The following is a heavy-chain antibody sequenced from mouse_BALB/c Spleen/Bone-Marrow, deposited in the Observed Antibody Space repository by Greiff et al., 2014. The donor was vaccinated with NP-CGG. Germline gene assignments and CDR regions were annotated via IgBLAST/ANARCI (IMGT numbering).Heavy chain of an antibody. V-gene: IGHV1-5*01. J-gene: IGHJ4*01. CDR3: TNGYDYYAMDY. D-gene: IGHD2-2*01. CDR2: IYPGNSDT. CDR1: GYSFSSYW. Sequence: VQLQQSGTVLARPGASVKMSCKASGYSFSSYWVPWGKQRAGQGLEWIGAIYPGNSDTSYNQKFKGKAKLTAVTSASTAYMELSSLTNEDSAVYYCTNGYDYYAMDYWGQGTSVTVSS.